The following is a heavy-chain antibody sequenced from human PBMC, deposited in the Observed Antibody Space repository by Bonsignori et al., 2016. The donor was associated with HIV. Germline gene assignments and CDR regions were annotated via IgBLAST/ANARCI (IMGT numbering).Heavy chain of an antibody. CDR3: ATTYYYDSSGYVFDY. J-gene: IGHJ4*02. D-gene: IGHD3-22*01. CDR2: ISAYNGNT. V-gene: IGHV1-18*01. Sequence: WVRQAPGQGLEWMGWISAYNGNTNYAQKLQGRVTMTTDTSTSTAYMELRSLRSDDTAVYYCATTYYYDSSGYVFDYWGQGTLVTVSS.